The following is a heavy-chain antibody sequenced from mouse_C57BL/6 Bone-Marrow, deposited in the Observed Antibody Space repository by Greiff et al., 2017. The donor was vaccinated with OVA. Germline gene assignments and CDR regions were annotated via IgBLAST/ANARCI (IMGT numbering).Heavy chain of an antibody. V-gene: IGHV14-4*01. CDR3: TTDGSSFNYFDY. CDR2: IDPENGDT. CDR1: GFNIKDDY. Sequence: EVQLQQSGAELVRPGASVKLSCTASGFNIKDDYMHWVKQRPEQGLEWIEWIDPENGDTEYASKFQGKATITADTSSNTAYLQLSSLTSEDTAVYYCTTDGSSFNYFDYWGQGTTLTVSS. D-gene: IGHD1-1*01. J-gene: IGHJ2*01.